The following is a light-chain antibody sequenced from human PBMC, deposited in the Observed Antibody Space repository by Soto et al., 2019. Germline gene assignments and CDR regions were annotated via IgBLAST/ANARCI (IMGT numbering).Light chain of an antibody. V-gene: IGKV1-39*01. CDR3: QQSHTTPIT. CDR1: QSITTY. J-gene: IGKJ5*01. Sequence: DIQMTQSPSSLSASVGDRVTITCRASQSITTYLNWYHQRPGKAPRLLIYAASSLQSGVPSRFSGSGSGTDFTLTINSLQPEDFATYFCQQSHTTPITFGQGTRLEI. CDR2: AAS.